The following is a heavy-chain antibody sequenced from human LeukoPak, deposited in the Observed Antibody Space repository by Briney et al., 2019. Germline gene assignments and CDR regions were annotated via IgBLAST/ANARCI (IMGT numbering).Heavy chain of an antibody. Sequence: GRSLRLSCAASGFKFSNFGMHWIRQAPGKGLEWVSVIHYDGSNKYYADSVKGRFTISKDNSRNMLYLQMNGLRAEDTAVYYCARVWTSGSYGDYWGQGTLVTVSS. CDR1: GFKFSNFG. CDR3: ARVWTSGSYGDY. J-gene: IGHJ4*02. CDR2: IHYDGSNK. V-gene: IGHV3-33*01. D-gene: IGHD3-10*01.